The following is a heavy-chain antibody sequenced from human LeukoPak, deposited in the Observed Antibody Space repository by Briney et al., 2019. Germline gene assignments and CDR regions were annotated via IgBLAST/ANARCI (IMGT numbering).Heavy chain of an antibody. V-gene: IGHV4-39*01. CDR2: IYDSGST. Sequence: SETLSLTCTVSGGSIRSSYYYWGWIRQPPGKGLEWIGSIYDSGSTYYNPSLKSRVTISVDTSKNQFSLKLSSVTAADTAVYYCARARPPKYSSSPYNWFDPWGQGTLVTVSS. D-gene: IGHD6-6*01. CDR3: ARARPPKYSSSPYNWFDP. CDR1: GGSIRSSYYY. J-gene: IGHJ5*02.